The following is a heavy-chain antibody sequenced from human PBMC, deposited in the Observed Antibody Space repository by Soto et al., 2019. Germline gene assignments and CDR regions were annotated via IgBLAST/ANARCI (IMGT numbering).Heavy chain of an antibody. J-gene: IGHJ5*02. D-gene: IGHD3-3*01. CDR1: GFTFSSYA. CDR3: AKGAGVLRFLEWLSNNWFDP. Sequence: EVQLLESGGGLVQPGGSLRLSCAASGFTFSSYAMSWVRQAPGKGLEWVSAISGSGGSTYYADSVKGRFTISRDKSKNTLYLQMNSLRAEDTAVYYCAKGAGVLRFLEWLSNNWFDPWGQGTLVTVSS. CDR2: ISGSGGST. V-gene: IGHV3-23*01.